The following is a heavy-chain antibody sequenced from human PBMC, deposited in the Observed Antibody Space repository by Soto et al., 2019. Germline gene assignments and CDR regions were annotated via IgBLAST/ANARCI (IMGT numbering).Heavy chain of an antibody. CDR3: ARDAISMVRGTNNRFDP. V-gene: IGHV3-23*01. D-gene: IGHD3-10*01. CDR2: ISGNGIAT. J-gene: IGHJ5*02. CDR1: GLIFSDHA. Sequence: GGSLRLSCEASGLIFSDHAMSWVRQAPGKGLEWVSAISGNGIATYYADSVKGRFTISRDNSKNTLYLQMNRLRADDTAVYYCARDAISMVRGTNNRFDPWGQGTLVTVSS.